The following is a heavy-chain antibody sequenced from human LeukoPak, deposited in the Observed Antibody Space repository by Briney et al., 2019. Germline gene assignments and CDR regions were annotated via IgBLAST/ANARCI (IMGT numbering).Heavy chain of an antibody. CDR3: ARDSPYCSGGSCYWH. CDR1: GGSISSYY. D-gene: IGHD2-15*01. Sequence: SETLSLTCIVSGGSISSYYWSWIRQPPGKGLEWIGYIYYSGSTNYNPSLKSRVTISVDTSKNQFSLKLSSVTAADTAVYYCARDSPYCSGGSCYWHWGQGTLVTVSS. V-gene: IGHV4-59*01. CDR2: IYYSGST. J-gene: IGHJ4*02.